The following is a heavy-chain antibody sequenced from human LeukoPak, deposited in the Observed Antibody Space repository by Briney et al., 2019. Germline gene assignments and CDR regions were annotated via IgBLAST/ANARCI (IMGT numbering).Heavy chain of an antibody. D-gene: IGHD2-2*01. CDR1: GGSLNNYY. CDR3: ARDRWPDCSSSSCSRGYYYGMDV. Sequence: PSETLSLTCTVSGGSLNNYYWSWIRRPPGRGLEWIGYIYDSGFTNQNPSLKSRVAISVDTSKNQFSLKLSSVTAADTALYYCARDRWPDCSSSSCSRGYYYGMDVWGQGTTVTISS. CDR2: IYDSGFT. J-gene: IGHJ6*02. V-gene: IGHV4-59*12.